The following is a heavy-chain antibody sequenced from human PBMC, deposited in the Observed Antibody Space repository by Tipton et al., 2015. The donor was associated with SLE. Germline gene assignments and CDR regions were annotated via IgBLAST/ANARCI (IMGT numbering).Heavy chain of an antibody. V-gene: IGHV3-7*01. Sequence: SLRLSCAASGFTFSRHWMTWVRQAPGKGLEWVANINQDGSEKYYVDSVKGRFTISRDNAKDSLDLQMNSLRAEDTAVYYCARGRVSYAGGHSGGRGPLVPVSP. CDR2: INQDGSEK. J-gene: IGHJ5*01. CDR1: GFTFSRHW. D-gene: IGHD2-2*01. CDR3: ARGRVSYAGGHS.